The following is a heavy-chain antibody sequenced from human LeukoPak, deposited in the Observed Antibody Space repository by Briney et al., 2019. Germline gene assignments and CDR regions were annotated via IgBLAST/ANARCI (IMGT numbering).Heavy chain of an antibody. CDR2: IYYSGST. J-gene: IGHJ5*02. V-gene: IGHV4-39*07. Sequence: SETLSLTCTVSGGSISSSSYYWGWIRQPPGKGLEWIGSIYYSGSTYYNPSLKSRVTISVDTSKNQFSLKLSSVTAADTAVYYCASLMPLGVRPWGQGTLVTVSS. CDR3: ASLMPLGVRP. CDR1: GGSISSSSYY. D-gene: IGHD2-2*01.